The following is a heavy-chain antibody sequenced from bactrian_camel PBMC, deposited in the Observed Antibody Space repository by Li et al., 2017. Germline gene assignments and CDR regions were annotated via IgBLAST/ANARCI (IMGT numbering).Heavy chain of an antibody. CDR2: YTADGST. D-gene: IGHD7*01. CDR1: EYTESINC. V-gene: IGHV3S53*01. J-gene: IGHJ4*01. Sequence: VQLVESGGGSVQAGGSLRVSCAASEYTESINCMGWYRQAPGKEREEVARGYTADGSTTYAGSVKGRFTVWKDNAKNTLYLQMNNLGPEDTAIYYCAADNVNLQLARHYSYWGQGTQVTVS. CDR3: AADNVNLQLARHYSY.